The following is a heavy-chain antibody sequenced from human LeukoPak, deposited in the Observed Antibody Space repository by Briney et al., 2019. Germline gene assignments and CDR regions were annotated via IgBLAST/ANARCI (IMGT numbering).Heavy chain of an antibody. CDR1: GGSISSSSYY. CDR3: ARGWIDQREPNDYSNVWFDP. CDR2: INHSGST. Sequence: SETLSLTCTVSGGSISSSSYYWGWIRQPPGKGLEWIGEINHSGSTNYNPSLKSRVTISVDTSKNQFSLKLSSVTAADTAVYYCARGWIDQREPNDYSNVWFDPWGQGTLVTVSS. D-gene: IGHD4-11*01. V-gene: IGHV4-39*07. J-gene: IGHJ5*02.